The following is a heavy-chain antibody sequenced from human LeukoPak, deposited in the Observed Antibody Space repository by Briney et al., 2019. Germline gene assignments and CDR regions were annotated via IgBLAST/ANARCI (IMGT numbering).Heavy chain of an antibody. J-gene: IGHJ3*02. CDR2: IYHSGST. D-gene: IGHD2-21*02. Sequence: SETLSLTCAVSGGSISSSNWWSWVRQPPGKGLEWIGEIYHSGSTNYNPSLKSRVTISVDTSKNQFSLKLSSVTAADTAVYYCARDSVRGFVVVTANAFDIWGQGTMVTVSS. CDR3: ARDSVRGFVVVTANAFDI. V-gene: IGHV4-4*02. CDR1: GGSISSSNW.